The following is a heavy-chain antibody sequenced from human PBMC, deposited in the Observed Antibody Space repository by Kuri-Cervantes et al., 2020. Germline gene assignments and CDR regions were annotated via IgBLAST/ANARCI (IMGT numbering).Heavy chain of an antibody. J-gene: IGHJ4*02. D-gene: IGHD3-9*01. V-gene: IGHV1-2*02. CDR2: INPNSGGT. CDR3: AKPRGYDILAGYYLMSFDY. Sequence: ASVKVSCKASGYTFTGYYMHWVRQAPGQGLEWMGWINPNSGGTNYAQKFQGRVTMTRDTSISTAYMELSRLRSDDTAVDYCAKPRGYDILAGYYLMSFDYWGQGTLVTVSS. CDR1: GYTFTGYY.